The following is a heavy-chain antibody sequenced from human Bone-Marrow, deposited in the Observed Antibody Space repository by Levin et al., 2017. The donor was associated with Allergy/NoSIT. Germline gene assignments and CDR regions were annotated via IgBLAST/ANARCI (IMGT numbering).Heavy chain of an antibody. CDR2: MGARGSL. CDR3: ADLYCSSGTCFFDY. CDR1: SAMFRNYE. J-gene: IGHJ4*02. Sequence: GGSLRLSCVGSSAMFRNYEMTWVRLVPGKGLEWISYMGARGSLSYADSVKGRFTVSRDNDKNTLYLHMNRLRVDDTALYYCADLYCSSGTCFFDYWGRGTQVTVSS. D-gene: IGHD2-15*01. V-gene: IGHV3-48*03.